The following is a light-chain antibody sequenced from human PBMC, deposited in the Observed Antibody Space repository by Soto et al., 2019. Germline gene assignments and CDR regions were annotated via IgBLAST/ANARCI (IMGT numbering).Light chain of an antibody. V-gene: IGLV1-44*01. Sequence: QAVVTQPPSASGTPGQRVTISCSGSSSSIGGNTVNWYQQLPGTAPKLLIYSNSQRPSGVPDRFSGSKSGTSASLAISGLQSDDEADYYCAAWDDSLKGVLFGGGTKLTFL. J-gene: IGLJ2*01. CDR1: SSSIGGNT. CDR3: AAWDDSLKGVL. CDR2: SNS.